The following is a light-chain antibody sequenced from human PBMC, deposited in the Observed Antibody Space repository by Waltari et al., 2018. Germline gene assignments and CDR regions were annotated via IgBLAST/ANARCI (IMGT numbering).Light chain of an antibody. Sequence: EIVLTQSPGSLSSSPGERVPLSCRASQGVSRALAVYQQKPGQAPRLLIFGASNRATGIPDRFSGSGSETDFSLTISRLEPEDFAVYYCQHYVRLPATFGRGTKVEIK. CDR3: QHYVRLPAT. V-gene: IGKV3-20*01. CDR2: GAS. CDR1: QGVSRA. J-gene: IGKJ1*01.